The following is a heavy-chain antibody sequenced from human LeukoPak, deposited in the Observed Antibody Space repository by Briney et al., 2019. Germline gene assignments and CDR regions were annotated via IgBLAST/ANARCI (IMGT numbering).Heavy chain of an antibody. Sequence: GASVNVSCKASGGTFSRYAISWGRQAPGQGLEWMGGIIPIVGTATYAQKFQGRVTITADESTSTAYMELSRLRSEDTAFYYCARDHEVATIRYFDYWGQGTLVTVSS. CDR2: IIPIVGTA. CDR1: GGTFSRYA. J-gene: IGHJ4*02. V-gene: IGHV1-69*01. CDR3: ARDHEVATIRYFDY. D-gene: IGHD5-24*01.